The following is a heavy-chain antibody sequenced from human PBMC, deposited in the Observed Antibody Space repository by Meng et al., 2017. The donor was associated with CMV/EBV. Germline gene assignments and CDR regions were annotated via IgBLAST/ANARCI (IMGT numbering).Heavy chain of an antibody. D-gene: IGHD6-19*01. J-gene: IGHJ4*02. CDR3: ARSSQWLLPNLDH. Sequence: SVKVSCKASGYTFTSYYMHWVRQAPGQGLEWMGIINPSGGSTSYAQKFQGRVTMTRDTSTSTVYMELSSLTSEDTAVYYCARSSQWLLPNLDHWGQGTLVTVSS. CDR1: GYTFTSYY. V-gene: IGHV1-46*01. CDR2: INPSGGST.